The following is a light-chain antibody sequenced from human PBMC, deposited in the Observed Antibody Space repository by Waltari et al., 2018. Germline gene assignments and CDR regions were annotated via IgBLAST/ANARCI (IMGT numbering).Light chain of an antibody. CDR2: DVS. V-gene: IGLV2-14*03. J-gene: IGLJ2*01. CDR3: SSYTSSTTLVV. Sequence: QSALPQPASVSGSPGPSLTTACTGTHSYAGGYNDFSWYQHQPDKAAKLMLYDVSKRPSEVSNRCSGSKSGNTASLTISGLQAEDDADYYCSSYTSSTTLVVFGGGTKLTVL. CDR1: HSYAGGYND.